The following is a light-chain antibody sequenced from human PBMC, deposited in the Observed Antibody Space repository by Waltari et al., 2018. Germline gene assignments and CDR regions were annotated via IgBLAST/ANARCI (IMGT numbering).Light chain of an antibody. CDR1: QSISHY. J-gene: IGKJ1*01. CDR2: GAS. V-gene: IGKV1-39*01. CDR3: QQSYSSPWT. Sequence: DIQMTQYTSSLSASVGDRVTITCRASQSISHYLNWYQQKPQKAPKLLMFGASSLQSGVPSRFSGSGSGTDFTLTINNLQPEDFATYYCQQSYSSPWTFGQGTRVEIK.